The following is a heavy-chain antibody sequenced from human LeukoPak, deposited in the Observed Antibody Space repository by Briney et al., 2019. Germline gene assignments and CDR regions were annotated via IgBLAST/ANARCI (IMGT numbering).Heavy chain of an antibody. J-gene: IGHJ4*02. CDR3: AKVRAPSGWFNSDY. V-gene: IGHV3-23*01. Sequence: GGSLRLSCAASGFIVSNNYMSWVRQAPGKGLEWVSGISGSGDSTYYADSVKGRFTISRDNSKNTLYLQMNSLRVEDTAAYYCAKVRAPSGWFNSDYWGQGTLVTVCS. CDR1: GFIVSNNY. D-gene: IGHD6-19*01. CDR2: ISGSGDST.